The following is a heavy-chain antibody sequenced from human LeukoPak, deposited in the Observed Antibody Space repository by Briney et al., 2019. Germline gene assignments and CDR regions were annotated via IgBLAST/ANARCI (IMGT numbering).Heavy chain of an antibody. CDR2: ISGNAGST. J-gene: IGHJ4*02. D-gene: IGHD3-10*01. CDR1: GFTLSSYA. CDR3: AKVPRHYYGSPDPFDY. V-gene: IGHV3-23*01. Sequence: PGGSLRLPCAASGFTLSSYAMSWVRQAPGKGLEWVSLISGNAGSTYYADSVKGRFTISRDNSKNTLYLQMNSLRAEDTAVYYCAKVPRHYYGSPDPFDYWGQGTLVTVSS.